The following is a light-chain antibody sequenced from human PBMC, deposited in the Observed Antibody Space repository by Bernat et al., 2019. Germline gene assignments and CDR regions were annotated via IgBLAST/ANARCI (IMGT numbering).Light chain of an antibody. J-gene: IGLJ3*02. CDR3: SSATTSRNRV. CDR2: DVS. CDR1: NSDVGGNTY. V-gene: IGLV2-14*01. Sequence: QSALTQPASVSGSPGESLTISCTGTNSDVGGNTYVSWYQQHPGKAPKVLIYDVSYRPSGVSYRFSGSKSGNTASLTISGLQAEDEADYYCSSATTSRNRVVGGGTKVTVL.